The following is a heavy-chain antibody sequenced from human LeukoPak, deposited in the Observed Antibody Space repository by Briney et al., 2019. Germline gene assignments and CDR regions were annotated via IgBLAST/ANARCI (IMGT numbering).Heavy chain of an antibody. V-gene: IGHV3-11*01. CDR3: ARDIRYYYGSGSYDDY. Sequence: PGGSLRLSCAASGFTFSDYYMSWIRQAPGKGLEWVSYISSSGSTIYYADSVKGRFTISRDNAKNSLYLQMNGLRAEDTAVYYCARDIRYYYGSGSYDDYWGQGTLVTVSS. CDR2: ISSSGSTI. CDR1: GFTFSDYY. J-gene: IGHJ4*02. D-gene: IGHD3-10*01.